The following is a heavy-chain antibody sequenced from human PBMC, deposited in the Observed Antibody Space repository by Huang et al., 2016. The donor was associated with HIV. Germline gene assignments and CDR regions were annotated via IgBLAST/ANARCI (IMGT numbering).Heavy chain of an antibody. Sequence: QVQLQESGPGLVKPSQTLSLTCPVSGDSIGSGGHYWSWIRQPPGKGLEGIGFSYYSGSTYHNPSLKSRVTISVDTSKNQFSLKLSSVTAADTAVYFCSRALYYHGSGSYSDYWGRGTLVTVSS. CDR3: SRALYYHGSGSYSDY. D-gene: IGHD3-10*01. V-gene: IGHV4-30-4*08. J-gene: IGHJ4*02. CDR2: SYYSGST. CDR1: GDSIGSGGHY.